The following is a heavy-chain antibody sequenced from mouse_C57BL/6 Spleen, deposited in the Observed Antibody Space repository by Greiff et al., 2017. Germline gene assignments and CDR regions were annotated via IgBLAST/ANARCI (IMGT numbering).Heavy chain of an antibody. CDR2: ISDGGSYT. CDR3: ARGDYYGSMDSYAMDY. Sequence: EVQVVESGGGLVKPGGSLKLSCAASGFTFSSYAMSWVRQTPEKRLEWVATISDGGSYTYYPDNVKGRFTITSDNAKNNLYLQMSHLKSENTAMYYCARGDYYGSMDSYAMDYWGQGTTVTVSS. D-gene: IGHD1-1*01. CDR1: GFTFSSYA. J-gene: IGHJ4*01. V-gene: IGHV5-4*01.